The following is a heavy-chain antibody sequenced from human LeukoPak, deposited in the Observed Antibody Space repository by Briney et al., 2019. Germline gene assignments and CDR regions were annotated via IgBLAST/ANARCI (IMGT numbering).Heavy chain of an antibody. D-gene: IGHD3-16*02. V-gene: IGHV4-39*01. CDR3: TTQRGGSYRLLDY. Sequence: PSETLSLTCTVSGGSISGSSYYWGWIRQPPGKGLEWIGSIYYSGSTYYNPSLKSRVTISVDMSKNQFSLKLTSVTAADTAVYYCTTQRGGSYRLLDYWGQGTLVTVSS. CDR1: GGSISGSSYY. CDR2: IYYSGST. J-gene: IGHJ4*02.